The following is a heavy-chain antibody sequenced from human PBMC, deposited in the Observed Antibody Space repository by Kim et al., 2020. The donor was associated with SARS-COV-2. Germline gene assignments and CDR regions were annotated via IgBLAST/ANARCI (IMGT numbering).Heavy chain of an antibody. CDR1: GGSISSSSYY. V-gene: IGHV4-39*01. CDR3: GGGVWGSYRYYAFDI. Sequence: ETLSLTCTVSGGSISSSSYYWGWIRQPPGKGLEWIGSIYYSGSTYYNPSLKSRVTISVDTSKNQFSLKLSSVTAADTAVYYCGGGVWGSYRYYAFDIWGQGTMVTVSS. CDR2: IYYSGST. J-gene: IGHJ3*02. D-gene: IGHD3-16*02.